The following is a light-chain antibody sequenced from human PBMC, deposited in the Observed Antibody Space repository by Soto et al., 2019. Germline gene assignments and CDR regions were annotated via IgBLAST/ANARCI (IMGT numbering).Light chain of an antibody. CDR2: GVS. J-gene: IGKJ5*01. CDR3: QQYNNWTRT. V-gene: IGKV3-15*01. Sequence: EIVRMQSPATLSVSPGESVTLSCRASQLFSSNLAWYQHKPGQAPRLLIYGVSTRDTGVPDRFSGSASGTEFTLTISSLQSEDFAVYYCQQYNNWTRTFGQGTRLEI. CDR1: QLFSSN.